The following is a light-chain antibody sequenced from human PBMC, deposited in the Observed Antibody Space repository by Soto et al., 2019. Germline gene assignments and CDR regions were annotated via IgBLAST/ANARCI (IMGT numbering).Light chain of an antibody. CDR1: QAIRTA. V-gene: IGKV1-6*01. Sequence: AIQLTQSPSSLYASVGDRVTITCRASQAIRTALGWYQQKPGKVPKLLIYAASILQSGVPSRFSGSGSGTDFTLTISSLHPEDFATYYCLLDFRYFWAFGQGTKVDIK. CDR3: LLDFRYFWA. J-gene: IGKJ1*01. CDR2: AAS.